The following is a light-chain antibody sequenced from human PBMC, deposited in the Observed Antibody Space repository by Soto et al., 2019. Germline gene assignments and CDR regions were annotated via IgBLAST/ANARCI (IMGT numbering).Light chain of an antibody. CDR2: AAS. Sequence: DVQMTQSPSSLSASVGDRVTLTCRASQGISSYLAWYQQKPGKVPSLLISAASTLQPGVPSRFSGSGSGTDFTLTITSLQPEDVATYYCQKYDRAPLTFGGGTKVEIK. J-gene: IGKJ4*01. CDR3: QKYDRAPLT. CDR1: QGISSY. V-gene: IGKV1-27*01.